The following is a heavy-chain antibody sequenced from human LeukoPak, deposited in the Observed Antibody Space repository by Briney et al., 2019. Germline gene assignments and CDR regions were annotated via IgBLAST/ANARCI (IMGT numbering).Heavy chain of an antibody. CDR3: ARGFGDYSDYYYMDV. CDR2: ISYDGNNK. CDR1: GFTFSGSA. Sequence: GRSLRLSCAASGFTFSGSAIHWVRQAPGKGLEWVALISYDGNNKYYADSVKGRFTISRDNSKNTPYLQMNSLRAEDTAVYYCARGFGDYSDYYYMDVWGKGTTVTVSS. J-gene: IGHJ6*03. D-gene: IGHD4-17*01. V-gene: IGHV3-30*04.